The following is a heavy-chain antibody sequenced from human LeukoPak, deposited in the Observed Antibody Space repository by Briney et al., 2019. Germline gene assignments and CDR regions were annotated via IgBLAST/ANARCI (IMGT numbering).Heavy chain of an antibody. V-gene: IGHV4-4*07. J-gene: IGHJ4*02. CDR2: IYSTGST. CDR3: ARQIASAGTAGFDF. Sequence: SETLSLTCSISGGSISSYYWSWIRQPAGKGLEWIGRIYSTGSTNYNPSLKSRVTMSVDTSKNQFSLRLRSVTAADTAVYYCARQIASAGTAGFDFWGQGALVTVSS. D-gene: IGHD6-13*01. CDR1: GGSISSYY.